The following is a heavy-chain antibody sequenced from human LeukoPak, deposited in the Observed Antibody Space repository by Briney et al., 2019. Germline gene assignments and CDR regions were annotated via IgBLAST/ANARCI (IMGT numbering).Heavy chain of an antibody. J-gene: IGHJ4*02. V-gene: IGHV4-39*01. D-gene: IGHD5-24*01. CDR2: IFYSGST. CDR3: ARQGDGHKNCFDK. Sequence: SETLSLTCTVSRGSVSSSSYYWGWIRQPPGKGLEWLGSIFYSGSTYYNPSLKSRVTLSVDMSKNQFSLNLSSVTTADTAVYYCARQGDGHKNCFDKWGQGTLVTVSS. CDR1: RGSVSSSSYY.